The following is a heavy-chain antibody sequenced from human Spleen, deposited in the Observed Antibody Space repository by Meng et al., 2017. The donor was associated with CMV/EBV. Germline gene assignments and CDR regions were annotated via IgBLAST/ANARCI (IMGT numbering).Heavy chain of an antibody. CDR3: ARVGTYSGTYPTGYFDS. V-gene: IGHV4-4*02. CDR2: IYHGGKT. CDR1: GYSITNNNW. J-gene: IGHJ4*02. D-gene: IGHD1-26*01. Sequence: SETLSLTCAISGYSITNNNWWSWVRQPPGKGLEWIGEIYHGGKTNYNPSLTSRLTISVDRSKNQFSLRRNSVTAADTAVYYCARVGTYSGTYPTGYFDSWGQGTLVTVSS.